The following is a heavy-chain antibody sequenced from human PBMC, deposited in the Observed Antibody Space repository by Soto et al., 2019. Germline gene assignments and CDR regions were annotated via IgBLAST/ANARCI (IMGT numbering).Heavy chain of an antibody. CDR2: INPNSGGT. CDR1: GYTFTVYP. D-gene: IGHD1-1*01. J-gene: IGHJ5*02. Sequence: ASVKVSFKASGYTFTVYPIHWVRQAPGQGLEWMGWINPNSGGTNYAQKFQGRVTMTSDTSITTAYMALSRLTSDDTAVYYCARLTTEPYAWGQGTLVTVSS. V-gene: IGHV1-2*02. CDR3: ARLTTEPYA.